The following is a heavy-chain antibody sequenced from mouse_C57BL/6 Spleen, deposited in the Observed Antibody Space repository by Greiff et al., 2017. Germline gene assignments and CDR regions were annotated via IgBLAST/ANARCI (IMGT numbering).Heavy chain of an antibody. D-gene: IGHD2-13*01. Sequence: EVQGVESGPGMVKPSQSLSLTCTVTGYSITSGYDWHWIRHFPGNKLEWMGYISYSGSTNYNPSLKSRISITHDTSKNHFFLKLNSVTTEDTATYYCAREADLFFDYWGKGTTLTVSS. CDR2: ISYSGST. CDR1: GYSITSGYD. J-gene: IGHJ2*01. V-gene: IGHV3-1*01. CDR3: AREADLFFDY.